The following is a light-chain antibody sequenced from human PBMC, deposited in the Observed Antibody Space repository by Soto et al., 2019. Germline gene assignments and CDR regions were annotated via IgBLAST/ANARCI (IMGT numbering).Light chain of an antibody. CDR3: QTWRTGVRV. V-gene: IGLV4-69*01. CDR2: VNSDGSH. J-gene: IGLJ2*01. CDR1: SGLSSYT. Sequence: QSVLTQSPSASGSLGASVKLTCSLNSGLSSYTIAWHQQQPGKGPRFLMKVNSDGSHVKGDVIPDRFSGSSSGAERYLTIFSLQSEDEADYFCQTWRTGVRVFGGGTKLTVL.